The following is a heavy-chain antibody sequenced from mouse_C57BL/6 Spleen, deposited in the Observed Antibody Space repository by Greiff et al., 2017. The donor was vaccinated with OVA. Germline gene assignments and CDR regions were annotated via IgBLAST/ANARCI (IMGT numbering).Heavy chain of an antibody. CDR2: INPSTGGT. V-gene: IGHV1-42*01. CDR3: ARPANWAFDY. Sequence: VQLKESGPELVKPGASVKISCKASGYSFTGYYMNWVKQSPEKSLEWIGEINPSTGGTTYNQKFKAKATLTVDKSSSTAYMQLKSLTSEDSAVYYCARPANWAFDYWGQGTTLTVSS. D-gene: IGHD4-1*01. CDR1: GYSFTGYY. J-gene: IGHJ2*01.